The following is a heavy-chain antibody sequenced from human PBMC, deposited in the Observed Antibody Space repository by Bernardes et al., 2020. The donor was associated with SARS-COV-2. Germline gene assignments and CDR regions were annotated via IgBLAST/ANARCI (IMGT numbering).Heavy chain of an antibody. CDR3: TRKSNDDSFEFWYEFDN. Sequence: GGSLRLSCAASGFTFSDSPMHWVRQASGKGLEWVGRIRSKRNNYATTYGVSVRGRFTISREDSKNTAFLQMNSLKTEDTAVYFCTRKSNDDSFEFWYEFDNWGQGTLVTVSS. CDR1: GFTFSDSP. J-gene: IGHJ4*02. V-gene: IGHV3-73*01. CDR2: IRSKRNNYAT. D-gene: IGHD3-3*01.